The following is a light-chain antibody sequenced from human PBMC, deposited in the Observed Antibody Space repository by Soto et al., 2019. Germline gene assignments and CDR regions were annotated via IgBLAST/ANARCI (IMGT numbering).Light chain of an antibody. CDR3: CSYVGSSTFFYV. V-gene: IGLV2-23*03. CDR2: EGS. J-gene: IGLJ1*01. Sequence: QSALTHPASVSGSPGQSITISCTGTSXDVGSYNLVSWYQQHPGKGPKLMIYEGSKRPSGVSNRSSGSKSGNTASLTISGLQAEDEADYYCCSYVGSSTFFYVLGTGTKVAVL. CDR1: SXDVGSYNL.